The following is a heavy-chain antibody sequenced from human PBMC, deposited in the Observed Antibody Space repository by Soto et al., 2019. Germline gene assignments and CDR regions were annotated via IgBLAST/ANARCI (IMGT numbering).Heavy chain of an antibody. CDR1: GYTFTGYY. V-gene: IGHV1-2*04. CDR3: ARAYCGGDCYRYYFDY. CDR2: INPNSGGT. J-gene: IGHJ4*02. Sequence: QVQLVQSGAEVKKPGASVKVSCKASGYTFTGYYMHWVRQAPGQGLEWMGWINPNSGGTNYAQKFQGWVTMTRDTSISTAYMELSRLRSDDTAVYYCARAYCGGDCYRYYFDYWGQGTLVTVSS. D-gene: IGHD2-21*02.